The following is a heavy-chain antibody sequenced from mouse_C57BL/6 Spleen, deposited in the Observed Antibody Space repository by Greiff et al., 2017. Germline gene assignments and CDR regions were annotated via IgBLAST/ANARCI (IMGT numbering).Heavy chain of an antibody. J-gene: IGHJ4*01. V-gene: IGHV7-3*01. D-gene: IGHD2-3*01. CDR3: AGYDGWDTYYAMDY. Sequence: DVHLVESGGGLVQPGGSLSLSCAASGFTFTDYYMSWVRQPPGKALEWLGFIRNKANGYTTEYSASVKGRFTISRDNSHSILYLKMNALRAEDSATYYCAGYDGWDTYYAMDYWGQGTSVTVSS. CDR1: GFTFTDYY. CDR2: IRNKANGYTT.